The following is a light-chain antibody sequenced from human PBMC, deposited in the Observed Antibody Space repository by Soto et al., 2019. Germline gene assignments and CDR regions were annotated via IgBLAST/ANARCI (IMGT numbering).Light chain of an antibody. CDR3: QQYGSSPPT. Sequence: EIVLTQSPGTLSFSPGERATLSCRASQSVSSDYLAWYQQKPGQAPRLLIYGASSRATGIPDRFSGSGSGTDFTLTVSRLEPEDFAVFYGQQYGSSPPTFGQGTKVEIK. CDR1: QSVSSDY. CDR2: GAS. V-gene: IGKV3-20*01. J-gene: IGKJ2*01.